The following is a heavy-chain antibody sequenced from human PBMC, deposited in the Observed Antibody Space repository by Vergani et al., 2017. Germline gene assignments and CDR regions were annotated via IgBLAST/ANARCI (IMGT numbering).Heavy chain of an antibody. CDR1: GYTFTGYY. CDR2: INPNSGGT. J-gene: IGHJ6*03. D-gene: IGHD2-21*02. CDR3: AITASGRGYYYYYYMDV. Sequence: QVQLVQSGAEVKKPGASVKVSCKASGYTFTGYYMHWVRQAPGQGLEWMGWINPNSGGTNYAQKFQGRVTMTRDTSRSTAYMELSRLRSDDTAVYYCAITASGRGYYYYYYMDVWGKGTTVTVSS. V-gene: IGHV1-2*02.